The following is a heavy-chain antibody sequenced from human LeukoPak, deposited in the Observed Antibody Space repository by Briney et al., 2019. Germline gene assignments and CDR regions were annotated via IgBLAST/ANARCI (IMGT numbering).Heavy chain of an antibody. Sequence: PSETLSLTCAVSGYSISSGYYWGWIRQPPGKGPEWIGSIYHSGSTYYNPSLKSRVTISVDTSKNQFSLKLSSVTAADTAVYYCANGGDFYYFDYWGQGTLVTVSS. CDR3: ANGGDFYYFDY. D-gene: IGHD2-21*02. CDR1: GYSISSGYY. V-gene: IGHV4-38-2*01. CDR2: IYHSGST. J-gene: IGHJ4*02.